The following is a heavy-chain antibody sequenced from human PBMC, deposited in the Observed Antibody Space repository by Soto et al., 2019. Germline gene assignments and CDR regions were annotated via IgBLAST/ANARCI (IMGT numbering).Heavy chain of an antibody. V-gene: IGHV3-33*03. Sequence: QVQLVESGGGVVQPGRSLRLSCAVSGFTFSDFGMHWVRQAPGRGLEWVALIWYHGGNEEYADSVKGRFSISRDNSKNTLYLQMDSLRAEDTAVYYCARRGCVKGVCYNSYDMWGQGTMVTVSS. CDR3: ARRGCVKGVCYNSYDM. J-gene: IGHJ3*02. CDR1: GFTFSDFG. CDR2: IWYHGGNE. D-gene: IGHD2-8*01.